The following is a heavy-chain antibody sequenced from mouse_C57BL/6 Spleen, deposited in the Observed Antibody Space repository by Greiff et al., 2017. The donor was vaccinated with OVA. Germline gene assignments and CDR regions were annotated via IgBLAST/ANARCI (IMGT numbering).Heavy chain of an antibody. CDR1: GYTFTDYY. J-gene: IGHJ2*01. CDR2: INPNNGGT. Sequence: EVQLQQSGPELVKPGASVKISCKASGYTFTDYYMNWVKQSHGKSLEWIGDINPNNGGTSYNQKFKGKATLTVDKSSSTAYMELRSLTSEDSAVYYCARWWDGIDYWGQGTTLTVSS. CDR3: ARWWDGIDY. V-gene: IGHV1-26*01. D-gene: IGHD1-1*02.